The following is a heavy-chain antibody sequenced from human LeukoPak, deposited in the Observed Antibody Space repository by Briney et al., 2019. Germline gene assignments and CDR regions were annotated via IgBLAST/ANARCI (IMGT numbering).Heavy chain of an antibody. CDR3: AKHLYYDSGAYHTLSSFDY. CDR1: GFTFSNYA. D-gene: IGHD3-22*01. CDR2: ISGSGGST. J-gene: IGHJ4*02. V-gene: IGHV3-23*01. Sequence: GGSLRLSCAASGFTFSNYAMSWVRQAPGKGLEWVSVISGSGGSTYYADSVKGRFTISRDNSKNTLYAQMNSLRAEDTAVYYCAKHLYYDSGAYHTLSSFDYWGQGTLVTVSS.